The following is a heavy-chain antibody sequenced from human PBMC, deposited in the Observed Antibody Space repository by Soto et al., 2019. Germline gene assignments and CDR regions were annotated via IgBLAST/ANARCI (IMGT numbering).Heavy chain of an antibody. D-gene: IGHD1-26*01. CDR3: ARRYGSAIDY. CDR2: IYYSGST. J-gene: IGHJ4*02. Sequence: SGSMFPSCTVSACSIRRYYWSWIRQPPGKGLEWTGYIYYSGSTNYNPSLKSRVTISVDTSKNPFSLKLSSVTAADTAVYYCARRYGSAIDYWGQGTLVTVSS. CDR1: ACSIRRYY. V-gene: IGHV4-59*08.